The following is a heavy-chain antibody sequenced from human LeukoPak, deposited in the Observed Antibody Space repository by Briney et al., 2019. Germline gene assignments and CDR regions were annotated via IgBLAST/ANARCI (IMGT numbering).Heavy chain of an antibody. CDR1: GDSISSTNYY. V-gene: IGHV4-39*07. Sequence: SETLSLTCTVSGDSISSTNYYWGWIRQPPGKGLEWIGSIYYSGSTYYNPSLKSRVTISVDTSKNQFSLKLSSVTAADTAVYYCAREQVAGSNDAFDIWGQGTMVTVSS. CDR2: IYYSGST. J-gene: IGHJ3*02. CDR3: AREQVAGSNDAFDI. D-gene: IGHD6-19*01.